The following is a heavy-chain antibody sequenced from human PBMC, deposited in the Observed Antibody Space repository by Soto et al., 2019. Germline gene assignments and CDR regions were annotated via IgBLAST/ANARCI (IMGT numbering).Heavy chain of an antibody. CDR1: GFTFSSYW. Sequence: EEQLVESGGGLVQPGGSLRLSCAASGFTFSSYWMHWVRQAPGKGLVWVSRINPGGSITAYADSVKGRFTISRDNAKXTLYLQMNSLRGXDTAVYYCARVPTGKYGVWNYWGQGTLVTVSS. D-gene: IGHD2-8*01. J-gene: IGHJ4*02. CDR2: INPGGSIT. V-gene: IGHV3-74*01. CDR3: ARVPTGKYGVWNY.